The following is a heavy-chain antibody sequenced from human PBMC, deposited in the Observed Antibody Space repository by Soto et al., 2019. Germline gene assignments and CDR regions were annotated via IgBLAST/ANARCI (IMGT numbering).Heavy chain of an antibody. D-gene: IGHD1-7*01. J-gene: IGHJ5*02. V-gene: IGHV4-59*01. Sequence: PSETLSLTCTVSGGSISSTSWNWIRQPPGKGLEWIGYIHYSGSTIYNPSLKSRVIISVDTSKNQFSLKLSSVTAADTAIYHCATSRGNFFDPWGQGTQVTVSS. CDR2: IHYSGST. CDR1: GGSISSTS. CDR3: ATSRGNFFDP.